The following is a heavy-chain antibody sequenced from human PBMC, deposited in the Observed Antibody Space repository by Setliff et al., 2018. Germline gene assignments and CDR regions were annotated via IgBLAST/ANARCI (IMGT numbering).Heavy chain of an antibody. CDR3: ASPRRDDLDSPFDAFDI. Sequence: KASETLPLTCGVSGISISSGHYWGWIRQPPGKGLEWIATIYHKGRTYYNPSLDSRVTISLDTSKNHFSLRLSSVTAADTAVYYCASPRRDDLDSPFDAFDIWGQGTKVT. CDR1: GISISSGHY. J-gene: IGHJ3*02. V-gene: IGHV4-38-2*01. CDR2: IYHKGRT. D-gene: IGHD3-3*01.